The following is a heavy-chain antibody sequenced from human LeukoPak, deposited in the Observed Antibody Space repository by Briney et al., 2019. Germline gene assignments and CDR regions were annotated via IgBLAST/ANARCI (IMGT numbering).Heavy chain of an antibody. V-gene: IGHV3-30*03. CDR1: GFTFSSYG. Sequence: QPGGSLRLSCAASGFTFSSYGIHWVRLAPGKGPEWVAVISDDGTRKYYADSVQGRLTISRDNSKNTLYLQMNSLRAEDMAVYYCAREFSGYAFDIWGQGTMVTVSS. CDR2: ISDDGTRK. D-gene: IGHD5-12*01. J-gene: IGHJ3*02. CDR3: AREFSGYAFDI.